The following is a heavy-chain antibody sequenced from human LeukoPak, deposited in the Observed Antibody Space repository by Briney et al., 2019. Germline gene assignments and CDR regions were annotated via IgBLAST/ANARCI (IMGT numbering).Heavy chain of an antibody. CDR3: ARAQYYYDRSGYDS. CDR2: IKQDGSEK. D-gene: IGHD3-22*01. Sequence: PGGSLRLSCAASGFTFSSYWMSWVRQAPGKGLEWVANIKQDGSEKYYVDSVKGRFTISRDNAKNSLYLQMNSLRAEDTAVYYCARAQYYYDRSGYDSWGQGTLVTVSS. J-gene: IGHJ4*02. V-gene: IGHV3-7*01. CDR1: GFTFSSYW.